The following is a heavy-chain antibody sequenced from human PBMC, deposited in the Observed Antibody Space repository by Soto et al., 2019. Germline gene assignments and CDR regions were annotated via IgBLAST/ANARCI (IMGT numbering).Heavy chain of an antibody. J-gene: IGHJ4*01. V-gene: IGHV4-34*01. CDR3: ARDFRYFPY. D-gene: IGHD3-10*01. Sequence: SETLSLTCAVSGGTFSGYFWSWVRQPPGKGLEWIGEIEHNGNNNINPSLKSRVTLSVDTSKNQISLTLTSVTAADTAVYYCARDFRYFPYWGHGTLVTVSS. CDR1: GGTFSGYF. CDR2: IEHNGNN.